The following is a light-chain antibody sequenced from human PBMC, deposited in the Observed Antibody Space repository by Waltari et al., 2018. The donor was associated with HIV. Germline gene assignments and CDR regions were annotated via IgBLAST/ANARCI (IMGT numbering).Light chain of an antibody. Sequence: SYELTQTPSVSVSTGQTARITCSRGALTMKYSSWYGQKPGQAPVLIIYRDIERPAGIPERISGSRSGTGVTLTISDVQAEDEGDYYCQSTDHAGTWVFGGGTKLTVL. CDR3: QSTDHAGTWV. J-gene: IGLJ3*02. CDR1: ALTMKY. V-gene: IGLV3-25*03. CDR2: RDI.